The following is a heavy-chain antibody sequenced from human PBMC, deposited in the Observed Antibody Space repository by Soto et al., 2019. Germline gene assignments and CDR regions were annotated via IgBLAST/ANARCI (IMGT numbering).Heavy chain of an antibody. D-gene: IGHD2-2*01. Sequence: PSETLSLTCSVSGGSISSTSYFWAWIRQPPGKGLEWIGSIYYSGSTYQNPSLKTRVTISVDRSKNQFSLTLRSVTAADTAVYYCAILLSSSKNFDYWGQGTLVTVSS. J-gene: IGHJ4*02. V-gene: IGHV4-39*01. CDR3: AILLSSSKNFDY. CDR2: IYYSGST. CDR1: GGSISSTSYF.